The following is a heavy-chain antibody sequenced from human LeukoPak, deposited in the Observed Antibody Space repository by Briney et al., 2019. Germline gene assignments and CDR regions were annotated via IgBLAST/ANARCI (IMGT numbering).Heavy chain of an antibody. V-gene: IGHV4-39*01. J-gene: IGHJ6*02. CDR3: ARQHMTGYWNYYFYGMDV. CDR1: TDSITSDSYS. CDR2: INYGGTT. D-gene: IGHD1-1*01. Sequence: SETLSLTCTVSTDSITSDSYSWAWIRQSPGKGLEWIGSINYGGTTFYNPALKSRVTFSIATPKRQFSLSLRSVSAADTAVYYCARQHMTGYWNYYFYGMDVWGQGTTVIVSS.